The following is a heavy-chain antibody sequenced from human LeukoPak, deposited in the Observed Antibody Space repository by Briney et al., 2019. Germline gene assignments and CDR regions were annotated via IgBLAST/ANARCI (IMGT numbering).Heavy chain of an antibody. D-gene: IGHD5-12*01. CDR3: AKDPLSQYSGYDAGDYFDY. V-gene: IGHV3-30*02. J-gene: IGHJ4*02. CDR2: IRYDAIKK. CDR1: GFTFSSYA. Sequence: GGSLRLSCAASGFTFSSYAMHWVRQAPGQGLEWVAFIRYDAIKKYYAESVKGRFTISRDNSKNTLYLQMNSLRAEDTAVYYCAKDPLSQYSGYDAGDYFDYWGQGTLVTVSS.